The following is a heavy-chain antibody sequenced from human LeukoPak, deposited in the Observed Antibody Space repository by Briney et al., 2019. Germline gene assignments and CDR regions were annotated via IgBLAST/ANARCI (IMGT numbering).Heavy chain of an antibody. J-gene: IGHJ4*02. V-gene: IGHV3-30*04. Sequence: GGSLRLSCAVSGFTFSAYGMHWVRQAPGKGLEWVAVISCDGSYHAYADSVKGRFIVFRDSSKNTLYLQLNSLRPEDTGLYYCARERRRDGYNYKDYWGQGTQVSVSS. CDR2: ISCDGSYH. D-gene: IGHD5-24*01. CDR3: ARERRRDGYNYKDY. CDR1: GFTFSAYG.